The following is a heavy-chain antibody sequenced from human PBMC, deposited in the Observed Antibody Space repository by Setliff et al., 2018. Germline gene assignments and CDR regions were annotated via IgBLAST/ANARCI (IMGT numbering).Heavy chain of an antibody. Sequence: PSETLSLTCAVSGGSISSGGYSWSWIRQPPGKGLEWIGYIYHSGSTYYNPSLKSRVTISVDTSKNQFSLKLSSVTAADTAVYYCATYSSGWYYFDYWGQGTLVTVSS. D-gene: IGHD6-19*01. CDR2: IYHSGST. CDR3: ATYSSGWYYFDY. CDR1: GGSISSGGYS. V-gene: IGHV4-30-2*01. J-gene: IGHJ4*02.